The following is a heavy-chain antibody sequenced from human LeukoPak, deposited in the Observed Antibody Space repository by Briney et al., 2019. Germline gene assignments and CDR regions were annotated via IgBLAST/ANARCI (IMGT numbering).Heavy chain of an antibody. Sequence: PGGSLRLSCAASGFTFSSYSMNWVRQAPGKGLEWVSSISSSSSYIYYADSVKGRFTISRDNAKNSLYLQMNSLRAEDTAVYYCARSPPDYGGNVPVDYWGQGTLVTVSS. CDR1: GFTFSSYS. CDR3: ARSPPDYGGNVPVDY. V-gene: IGHV3-21*04. J-gene: IGHJ4*02. CDR2: ISSSSSYI. D-gene: IGHD4-23*01.